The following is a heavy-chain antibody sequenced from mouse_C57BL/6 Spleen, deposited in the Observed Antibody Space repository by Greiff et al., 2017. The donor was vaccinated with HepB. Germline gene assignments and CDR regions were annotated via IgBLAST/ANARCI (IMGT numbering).Heavy chain of an antibody. CDR3: ARGGYDVLYYAMDC. CDR2: IYPGDGDT. V-gene: IGHV1-82*01. Sequence: QVQLQQSGPELVKPGASVKISCKASGYAFSSSWMNWVKQRPGKGLEWIGRIYPGDGDTNYNGKFKGKATLTADKSSSTAYMQLSSLTSEDSAVYFCARGGYDVLYYAMDCWGQGTSVTVSS. D-gene: IGHD2-2*01. CDR1: GYAFSSSW. J-gene: IGHJ4*01.